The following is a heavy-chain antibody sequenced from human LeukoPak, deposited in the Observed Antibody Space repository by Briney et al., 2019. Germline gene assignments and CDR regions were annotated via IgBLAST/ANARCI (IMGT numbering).Heavy chain of an antibody. CDR2: ICGSGGST. J-gene: IGHJ4*02. V-gene: IGHV3-23*01. D-gene: IGHD2-15*01. Sequence: PGGSLRLSCAASGFTFSSYAMSWVRQAPGKGLEWVSAICGSGGSTYYAYSVKGRFTISRDNSKNTLYLQMNSLRAEDTAVYYCAKESFDCSGGSCYGRFDYWGQGTLVTVSS. CDR1: GFTFSSYA. CDR3: AKESFDCSGGSCYGRFDY.